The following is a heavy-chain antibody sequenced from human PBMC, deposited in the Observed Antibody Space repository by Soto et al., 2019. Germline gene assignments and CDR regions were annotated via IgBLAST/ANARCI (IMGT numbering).Heavy chain of an antibody. J-gene: IGHJ4*02. CDR1: GCTFSNCG. D-gene: IGHD1-1*01. V-gene: IGHV3-23*01. CDR3: ATIIEVAYPFDY. CDR2: ISGSCGST. Sequence: SCVGSGCTFSNCGMTWVRPAPGKGLEWVSAISGSCGSTFYADSLKGGFTVSRDKAKKVVYLQMNRLRAEDTAVYYCATIIEVAYPFDYWGQGTVVTVSS.